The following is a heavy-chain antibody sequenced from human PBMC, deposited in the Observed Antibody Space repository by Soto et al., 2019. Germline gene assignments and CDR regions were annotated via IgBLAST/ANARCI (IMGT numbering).Heavy chain of an antibody. CDR1: GFTFDDYA. D-gene: IGHD3-10*01. V-gene: IGHV3-9*01. CDR2: ISWNSGSI. J-gene: IGHJ3*02. CDR3: AKDKAHYYGSGIRAFDI. Sequence: DVQLVESGGGLVQPGRSLRLSCAASGFTFDDYAMQWVRQAPGKGLEWVSGISWNSGSIGYADSVKGRFTISRDNAKNSLYLQMNSLRAEDTALYYCAKDKAHYYGSGIRAFDIWGQGTMVTVSS.